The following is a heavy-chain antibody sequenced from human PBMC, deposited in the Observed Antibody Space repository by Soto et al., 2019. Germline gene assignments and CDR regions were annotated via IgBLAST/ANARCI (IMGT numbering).Heavy chain of an antibody. Sequence: SETLSLTCAVYGGSFSGYYWSWIRQPPGKGLEWIGEINHSGSTNYNPSLKRRVTISVDTSKNQFSLKLSSVTAADTAVYYCARGEKYYDYVWGSYRYTGDFPGLYYWGQGTLVTVSS. V-gene: IGHV4-34*01. D-gene: IGHD3-16*02. CDR2: INHSGST. J-gene: IGHJ4*02. CDR3: ARGEKYYDYVWGSYRYTGDFPGLYY. CDR1: GGSFSGYY.